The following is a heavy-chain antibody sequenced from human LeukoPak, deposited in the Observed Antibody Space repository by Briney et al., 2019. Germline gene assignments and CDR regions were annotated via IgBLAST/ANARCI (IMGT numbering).Heavy chain of an antibody. J-gene: IGHJ4*02. CDR1: GGSISSGGYY. Sequence: KASETLSLTCTVSGGSISSGGYYWSWIRQHPGKGLEWIGYIYYSGSTYYNPSLKSRVTISVDTSKNQFSLKLSSVTAADTAVFYCARGPHYYGSSAYYDLTSYYFDYWGQGTLVTVSS. V-gene: IGHV4-31*03. D-gene: IGHD3-22*01. CDR3: ARGPHYYGSSAYYDLTSYYFDY. CDR2: IYYSGST.